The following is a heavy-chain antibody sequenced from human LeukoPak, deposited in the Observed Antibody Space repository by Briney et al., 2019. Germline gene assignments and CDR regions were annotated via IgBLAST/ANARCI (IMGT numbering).Heavy chain of an antibody. V-gene: IGHV1-2*02. CDR3: AREWGIAAAGPTMDV. CDR1: GYTFTGYY. Sequence: ASVKVSCKASGYTFTGYYMHWVRQAPGQGLEWMGWINPNSGGTNYAQKFQGRVTMTRDTSISTAYMELSRLRSDDTAVYYCAREWGIAAAGPTMDVWGQGTTVTVSS. CDR2: INPNSGGT. D-gene: IGHD6-13*01. J-gene: IGHJ6*02.